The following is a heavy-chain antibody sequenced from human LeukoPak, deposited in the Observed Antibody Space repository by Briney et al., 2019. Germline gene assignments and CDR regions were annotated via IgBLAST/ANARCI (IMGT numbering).Heavy chain of an antibody. CDR2: IYTSGST. J-gene: IGHJ6*03. CDR1: GGSISSYY. Sequence: SETLSLTCTVSGGSISSYYWSWIRQPAGKGLEWIGRIYTSGSTNYNPSLKSRVTISVDTSKNQFSLKLSSVTAADTAVYYCARGSRITGTEYYYYYYMDVWGKGTTVTVSS. CDR3: ARGSRITGTEYYYYYYMDV. D-gene: IGHD1-20*01. V-gene: IGHV4-4*07.